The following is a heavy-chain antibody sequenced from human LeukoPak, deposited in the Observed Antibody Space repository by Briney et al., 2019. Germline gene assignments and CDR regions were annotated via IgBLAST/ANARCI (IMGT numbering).Heavy chain of an antibody. V-gene: IGHV1-18*01. CDR2: ISAYNGNT. CDR1: GYTFTSYG. D-gene: IGHD3-10*01. Sequence: ASVKVSCKASGYTFTSYGISWVRQAPGQGLEWMGWISAYNGNTNYAQKLQGRVTMTTDTSTSTAYMELRSLRSDDTAVYYCARREETETPGFCYLKSYSSYGMDVWGQGTRSPSP. J-gene: IGHJ6*02. CDR3: ARREETETPGFCYLKSYSSYGMDV.